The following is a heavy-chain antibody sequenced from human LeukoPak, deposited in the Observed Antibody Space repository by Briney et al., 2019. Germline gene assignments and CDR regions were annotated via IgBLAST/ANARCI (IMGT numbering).Heavy chain of an antibody. D-gene: IGHD2-2*02. CDR2: IYYSTST. V-gene: IGHV4-39*07. Sequence: PETLSHTCTFSVGSIISSSHYWGWIRQPPGKGLEWIGSIYYSTSTYYNTSLKSRVIISVDTSKNQFSLKVNSMIAAATGVYYCAREYCSTASCYNYYYSYYMDVWGKGTTVTVSS. CDR3: AREYCSTASCYNYYYSYYMDV. J-gene: IGHJ6*03. CDR1: VGSIISSSHY.